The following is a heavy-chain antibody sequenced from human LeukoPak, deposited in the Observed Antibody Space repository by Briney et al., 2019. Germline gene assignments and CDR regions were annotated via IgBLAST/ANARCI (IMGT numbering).Heavy chain of an antibody. Sequence: PGGSLRLTCAGSGFTVSNYEINWVRQAQGRGLEWVSFMSADGTTYYADSVKGRFTLSRDNAKNSLYLQMNSLRAEDTAVYCCATSLSGWGTYHDMDVWGKGTTVTISS. CDR2: MSADGTT. D-gene: IGHD6-19*01. V-gene: IGHV3-48*03. CDR1: GFTVSNYE. CDR3: ATSLSGWGTYHDMDV. J-gene: IGHJ6*03.